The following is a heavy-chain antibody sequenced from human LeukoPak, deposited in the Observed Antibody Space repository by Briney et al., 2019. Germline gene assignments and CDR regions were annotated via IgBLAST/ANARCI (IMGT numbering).Heavy chain of an antibody. CDR3: ARDYGYAFDT. CDR1: GFTFCGYT. V-gene: IGHV3-48*01. J-gene: IGHJ3*02. CDR2: ISRTSDIV. D-gene: IGHD3-16*01. Sequence: GGPLRFSCAASGFTFCGYTLNWVPQAPGKGLEGVSYISRTSDIVSYADSVRGRFTISRDNAKNSLYLQMSSLRAEDTAVYYCARDYGYAFDTWGQGTMVTVSS.